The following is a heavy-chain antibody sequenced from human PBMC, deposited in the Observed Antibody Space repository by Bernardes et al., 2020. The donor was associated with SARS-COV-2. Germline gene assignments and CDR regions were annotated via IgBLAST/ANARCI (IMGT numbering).Heavy chain of an antibody. J-gene: IGHJ5*02. CDR3: ARDRGIAAAGPTGWFDP. D-gene: IGHD6-13*01. V-gene: IGHV4-59*01. Sequence: TLSLTCTVSGGSISSYYWSWIRQPPGKGLEWIGYIYYSGSTNYNPSLKSRVTISVDTSKNQFSLKLSSVTAADTAVYYCARDRGIAAAGPTGWFDPWGQGTLVTVSS. CDR1: GGSISSYY. CDR2: IYYSGST.